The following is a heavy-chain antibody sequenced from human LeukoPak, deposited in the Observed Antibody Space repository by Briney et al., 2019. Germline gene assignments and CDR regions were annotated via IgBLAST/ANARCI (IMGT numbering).Heavy chain of an antibody. CDR3: AKGCHSGSICCRFDD. D-gene: IGHD2-15*01. J-gene: IGHJ4*02. CDR1: GFTFSSHG. V-gene: IGHV3-30*18. Sequence: GGSLRLSCAASGFTFSSHGMNWVRQAPGKGLEWVAVISFNGGDTYYADSVKGRFTISRDNSKNTLYVQMNSLRAEDTAVYYSAKGCHSGSICCRFDDWGQGALVTVSS. CDR2: ISFNGGDT.